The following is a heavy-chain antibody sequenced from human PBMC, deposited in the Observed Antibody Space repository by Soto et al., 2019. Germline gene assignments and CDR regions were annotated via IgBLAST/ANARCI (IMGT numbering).Heavy chain of an antibody. J-gene: IGHJ4*02. V-gene: IGHV3-23*01. D-gene: IGHD6-6*01. CDR1: GFTFSSYA. CDR3: AKALRLGSSSSGYFDY. CDR2: ISGSGGST. Sequence: EVQLLESGGGLLQPGGSLRLSCAASGFTFSSYAMSWVRQAPGKGLEWVSGISGSGGSTYYADSVKGRFTISRDNSKNTLYLQMNSLRAEDTAVYYCAKALRLGSSSSGYFDYWGQGTLVTVSS.